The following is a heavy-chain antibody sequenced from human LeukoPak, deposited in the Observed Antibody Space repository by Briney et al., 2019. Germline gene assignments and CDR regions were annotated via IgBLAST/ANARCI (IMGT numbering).Heavy chain of an antibody. J-gene: IGHJ6*02. V-gene: IGHV1-69*13. CDR2: IIPIFGTA. D-gene: IGHD6-6*01. CDR3: ARDSSSSDYYGMDV. CDR1: GYTFTSYG. Sequence: GASVKVSCKASGYTFTSYGISWVRQAPGQGLEWMGGIIPIFGTANYAQKFQGRVTITADESTSTAYMELSSLRSEDTAVYYCARDSSSSDYYGMDVWGQGTTVSVSS.